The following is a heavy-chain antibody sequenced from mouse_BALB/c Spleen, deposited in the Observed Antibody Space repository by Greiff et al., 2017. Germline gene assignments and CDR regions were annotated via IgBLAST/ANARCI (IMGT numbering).Heavy chain of an antibody. J-gene: IGHJ4*01. D-gene: IGHD1-1*01. V-gene: IGHV3-2*02. CDR2: ISYSGST. CDR3: ASRDGSGDYYAMDY. CDR1: GYSITSDYA. Sequence: EVKLQESGPGLVKPSQSLSLTCTVTGYSITSDYAWNWIRQFPGNKLEWMGYISYSGSTSYNPSLKSRISITRDTSKNQFFLQLNSVTTEDTATYYWASRDGSGDYYAMDYWGQGTSVTVSS.